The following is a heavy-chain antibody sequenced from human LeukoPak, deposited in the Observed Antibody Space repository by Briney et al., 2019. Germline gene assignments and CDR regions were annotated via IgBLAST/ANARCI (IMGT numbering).Heavy chain of an antibody. D-gene: IGHD5-18*01. CDR2: IYYSGNI. V-gene: IGHV4-59*01. Sequence: SETLSLTCTVSGDSMKSYYWTWIRQTPGKGLEWIGHIYYSGNINYNPSLKSRLTISLDTSKSQFSLKLSSVTAADTAVYYCARGGYSYVNYFDYWGQGTLVTVS. CDR1: GDSMKSYY. J-gene: IGHJ4*02. CDR3: ARGGYSYVNYFDY.